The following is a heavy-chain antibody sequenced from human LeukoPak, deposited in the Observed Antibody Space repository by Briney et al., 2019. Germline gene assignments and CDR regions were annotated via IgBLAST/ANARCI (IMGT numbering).Heavy chain of an antibody. CDR2: FDPEDGET. J-gene: IGHJ4*02. D-gene: IGHD4-17*01. Sequence: ASVKVSCKVSGYTLTELSTHWVRQAPGKGLEWMGGFDPEDGETIYAQKFQGRVTMTEDTSTDTAYMELSSLRSEDTAVYYCATDYGDYPGFDYWGQGTLVTVSS. V-gene: IGHV1-24*01. CDR1: GYTLTELS. CDR3: ATDYGDYPGFDY.